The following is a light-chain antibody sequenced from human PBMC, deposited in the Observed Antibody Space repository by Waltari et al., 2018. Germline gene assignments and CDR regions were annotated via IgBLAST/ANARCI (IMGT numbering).Light chain of an antibody. CDR1: QSVSRD. J-gene: IGKJ1*01. CDR2: GAS. V-gene: IGKV3-15*01. CDR3: QQYYSTPWT. Sequence: EVVMTQSPATLSVSPGERATLSYRASQSVSRDLAWYQQKPGQAPRLLIYGASTRITGVPARFTGSGSGTDFTLTISSLQAEDVAVYYCQQYYSTPWTFGQGTKVEIK.